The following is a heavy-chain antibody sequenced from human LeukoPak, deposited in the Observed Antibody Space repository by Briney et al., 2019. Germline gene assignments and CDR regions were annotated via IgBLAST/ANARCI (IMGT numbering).Heavy chain of an antibody. CDR2: IYYSGST. Sequence: SETLSLTCTVSGGSISSYYWSWIRQPPGKGLKWIGYIYYSGSTNYNPSLKSRVTISVDTSKNQFSLKLSSVTAADTAVYYCARTKVGGTFDFWGQGTLVTVSS. V-gene: IGHV4-59*01. D-gene: IGHD3-3*01. CDR1: GGSISSYY. J-gene: IGHJ4*02. CDR3: ARTKVGGTFDF.